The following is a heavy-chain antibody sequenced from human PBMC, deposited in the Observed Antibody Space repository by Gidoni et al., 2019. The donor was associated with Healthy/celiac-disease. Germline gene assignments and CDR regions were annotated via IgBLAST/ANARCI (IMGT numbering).Heavy chain of an antibody. CDR3: AKDTHSSGQLYWYFDL. V-gene: IGHV3-9*01. J-gene: IGHJ2*01. D-gene: IGHD6-19*01. CDR1: GFTFADYA. CDR2: ISWNSGSI. Sequence: EVQLVESGGGLVQPGRYLRLSCAASGFTFADYAMHWVRQAPGKGLEWVSGISWNSGSIGYADSVKGRFTISRDNAKNSLYLQMNSLRAEDTALYYCAKDTHSSGQLYWYFDLWGRGTLVTVSS.